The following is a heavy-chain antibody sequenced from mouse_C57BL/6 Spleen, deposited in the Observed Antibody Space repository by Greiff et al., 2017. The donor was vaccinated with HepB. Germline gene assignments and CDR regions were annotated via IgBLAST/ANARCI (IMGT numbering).Heavy chain of an antibody. Sequence: EVQLQQSGAELVRPGASVKLSCTASGFNIKDYYMHWVKQRPEQGLEWIGRIDPEDGGTEYAPKFQGKATMTADTSSNTAYLQLSSLTSEDTAVYYCTSYGSKEAWFAYWGQGTLVTVSA. CDR2: IDPEDGGT. J-gene: IGHJ3*01. CDR3: TSYGSKEAWFAY. V-gene: IGHV14-1*01. D-gene: IGHD1-1*01. CDR1: GFNIKDYY.